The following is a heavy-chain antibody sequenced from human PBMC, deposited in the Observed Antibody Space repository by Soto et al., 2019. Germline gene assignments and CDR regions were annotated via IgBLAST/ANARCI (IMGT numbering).Heavy chain of an antibody. D-gene: IGHD3-16*01. V-gene: IGHV3-23*01. CDR3: EKVAGGLGYFDL. J-gene: IGHJ2*01. Sequence: RRLSCVASGSIFSDYAMTWVRQAPGKGLEWVATISASGGNIEYTDSLKGRFTISRDNSKTTLYLQLNGLTADDTAVPYYEKVAGGLGYFDLWGRGTLVTVSS. CDR2: ISASGGNI. CDR1: GSIFSDYA.